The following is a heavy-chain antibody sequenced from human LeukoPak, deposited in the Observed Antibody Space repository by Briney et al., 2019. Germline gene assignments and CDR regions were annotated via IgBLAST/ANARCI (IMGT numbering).Heavy chain of an antibody. CDR1: GFTFSTYW. D-gene: IGHD3-9*01. V-gene: IGHV3-74*01. J-gene: IGHJ4*02. CDR3: AYDILTR. Sequence: GGSLTLSCAASGFTFSTYWMHWVRQAPGKGLVWVSRINSDGSTTNYADSVKGRFTISRANAKNPLYLQMTSLRAEDRAIYYRAYDILTRWGQGTLVAVSS. CDR2: INSDGSTT.